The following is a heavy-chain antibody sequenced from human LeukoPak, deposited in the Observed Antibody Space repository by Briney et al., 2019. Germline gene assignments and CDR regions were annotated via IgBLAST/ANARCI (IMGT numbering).Heavy chain of an antibody. CDR1: GCTFSQYH. Sequence: PGGSLRLSCAASGCTFSQYHMLWVRQAPGKGLEWVAFIRYDGGDKYYADSVKGRFTISRDNSKNTVSLQMNSLRAEDTAMYYCAKALLAVAGPFDSWGQGTLLTVSS. V-gene: IGHV3-30*02. CDR3: AKALLAVAGPFDS. D-gene: IGHD6-19*01. J-gene: IGHJ4*02. CDR2: IRYDGGDK.